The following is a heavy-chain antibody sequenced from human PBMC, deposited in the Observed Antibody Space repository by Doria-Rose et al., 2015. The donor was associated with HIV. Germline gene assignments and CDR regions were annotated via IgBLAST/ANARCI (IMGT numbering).Heavy chain of an antibody. J-gene: IGHJ4*02. CDR1: GVSLSSPGMG. CDR3: ARIKSSRWYHKYYFDF. V-gene: IGHV2-26*01. Sequence: QESGPVLVKPTETLTLTCTVSGVSLSSPGMGVSWIRQPPGKALEWLANIFSDDERAYSTSLKSRLTTSSGTSKSQVVITMTDMDPVDTATYYCARIKSSRWYHKYYFDFWGQGTLVIVSA. CDR2: IFSDDER. D-gene: IGHD6-13*01.